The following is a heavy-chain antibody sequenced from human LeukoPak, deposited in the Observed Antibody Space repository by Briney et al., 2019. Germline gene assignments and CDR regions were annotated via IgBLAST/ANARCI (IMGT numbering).Heavy chain of an antibody. D-gene: IGHD3-16*02. CDR2: IYYSGST. J-gene: IGHJ6*02. V-gene: IGHV4-59*08. Sequence: PSETLSLTCTVSGGSISSYYWSWIRQPPGKGLEWIGYIYYSGSTNYNPSLKSRVTISVDTSKNQFSPKLSSVTAADTAVYYCARRSDPMITFGGVIVNAGSYGMDVWGQGTTVTVSS. CDR1: GGSISSYY. CDR3: ARRSDPMITFGGVIVNAGSYGMDV.